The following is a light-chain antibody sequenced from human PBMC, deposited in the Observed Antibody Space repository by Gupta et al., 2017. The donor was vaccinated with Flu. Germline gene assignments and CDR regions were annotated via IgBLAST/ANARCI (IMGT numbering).Light chain of an antibody. J-gene: IGLJ3*02. CDR2: EDN. V-gene: IGLV6-57*01. Sequence: NFMLTQPHSVSESPGKTVTISCTRSSGSIASNSVQWYQQRPGSSPTTVIYEDNQRPSGVPDRFSCSIDSSCSSASLTISGLKTEDEADYDCQSSDSSILWVFGGGTKLTVL. CDR1: SGSIASNS. CDR3: QSSDSSILWV.